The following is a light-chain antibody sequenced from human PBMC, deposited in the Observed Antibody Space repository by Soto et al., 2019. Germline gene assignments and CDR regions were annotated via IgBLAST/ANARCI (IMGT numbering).Light chain of an antibody. CDR1: QSVTSN. CDR3: QQYDKWWT. J-gene: IGKJ1*01. V-gene: IGKV3-15*01. CDR2: GAS. Sequence: EIVMTQSPATLSVSPGERATLSCRASQSVTSNLAWYQKKPGQAPRLLIYGASTRATGIPARFSGSGSGTDFTLTISSLQSEDFAVYYCQQYDKWWTFGQGTRVEIK.